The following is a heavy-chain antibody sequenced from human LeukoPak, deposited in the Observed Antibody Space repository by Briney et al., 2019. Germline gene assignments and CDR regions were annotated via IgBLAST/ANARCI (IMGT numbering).Heavy chain of an antibody. V-gene: IGHV3-74*01. J-gene: IGHJ4*02. CDR1: EFPFSTYV. CDR3: ARDRDFILFDY. Sequence: GGSLRLSCAASEFPFSTYVMHWVRQVPGKGLVWVSRISHDGNVTSYADSVKGRFTISRDNAKNTVYLQMNSLRGEDTAVYYCARDRDFILFDYWGQGALVTVSS. D-gene: IGHD2-21*01. CDR2: ISHDGNVT.